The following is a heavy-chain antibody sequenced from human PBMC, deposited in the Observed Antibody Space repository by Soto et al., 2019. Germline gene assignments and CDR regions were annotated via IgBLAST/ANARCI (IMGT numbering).Heavy chain of an antibody. V-gene: IGHV3-9*01. Sequence: GGSLRLSCAASGFAFDDYVMHWVRQPPGRGLEWVSGITWNGGTIRYVDSMKGRFTVSRDNAKNSVYLDMNSLSAEDTAVYYCARESEDLTSNFDYWGQGTLVTVSS. CDR1: GFAFDDYV. J-gene: IGHJ4*02. CDR2: ITWNGGTI. CDR3: ARESEDLTSNFDY.